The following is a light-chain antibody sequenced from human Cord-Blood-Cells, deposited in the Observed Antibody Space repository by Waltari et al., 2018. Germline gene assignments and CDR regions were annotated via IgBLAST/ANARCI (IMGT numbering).Light chain of an antibody. CDR2: AAS. CDR1: QGISSF. CDR3: QQDYSFPLT. J-gene: IGKJ4*01. V-gene: IGKV1D-8*01. Sequence: VILMIQSPSVLSASTGDSVTISCRVSQGISSFLAWYQQKPGKAPELLIYAASTLQSGVPSRFSGSGSGTDFTLTISCLQSEDFATYYCQQDYSFPLTFGGGTRVEIK.